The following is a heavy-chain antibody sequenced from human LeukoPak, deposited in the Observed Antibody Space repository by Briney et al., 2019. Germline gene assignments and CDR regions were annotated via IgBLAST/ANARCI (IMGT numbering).Heavy chain of an antibody. CDR2: MSPTSGNT. CDR3: VGGAPNWGFDF. Sequence: GASVKVSCKASGGTFNNYAISWVRQAPGQGFEWMGWMSPTSGNTGYAQNFQGRVTMTRDTSISTAYMELTSLRSEDTAVYYCVGGAPNWGFDFWGQGTLVIVSS. J-gene: IGHJ4*02. D-gene: IGHD7-27*01. V-gene: IGHV1-8*02. CDR1: GGTFNNYA.